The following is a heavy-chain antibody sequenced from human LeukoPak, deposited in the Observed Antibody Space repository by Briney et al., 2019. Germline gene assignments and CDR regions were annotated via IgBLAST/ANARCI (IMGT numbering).Heavy chain of an antibody. V-gene: IGHV3-21*01. CDR2: ISSSSSYI. D-gene: IGHD2-15*01. CDR1: GFTFSSYS. J-gene: IGHJ4*02. Sequence: GGSLRLSXAASGFTFSSYSMNWVRQAPGKGLEWLSSISSSSSYIYYADSVKGRFTISRDNAKNSLYLQMNSLRAEDTAVYYCASVYCSGGSCYSWSQGYYFDYWGQGTLVTVSS. CDR3: ASVYCSGGSCYSWSQGYYFDY.